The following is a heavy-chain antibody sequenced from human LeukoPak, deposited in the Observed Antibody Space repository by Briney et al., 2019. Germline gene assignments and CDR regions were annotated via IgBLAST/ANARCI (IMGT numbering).Heavy chain of an antibody. CDR2: IRSKANSYAT. D-gene: IGHD4-17*01. J-gene: IGHJ4*02. CDR1: GFTFSGSA. CDR3: TSWEGDYGDFKDY. Sequence: PGGSLKLSCAASGFTFSGSAMHWVRQASGKGLEWVGRIRSKANSYATAYAASVKGRFTISRDDSKNTAYLQMNSLKTEDTAVYYCTSWEGDYGDFKDYWGREPWSPSPQ. V-gene: IGHV3-73*01.